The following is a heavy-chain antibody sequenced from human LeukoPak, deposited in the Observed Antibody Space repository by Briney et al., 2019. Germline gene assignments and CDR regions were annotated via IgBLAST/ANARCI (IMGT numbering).Heavy chain of an antibody. CDR1: GFTLKTYW. CDR2: INSDGSST. Sequence: GGSLRLSCAASGFTLKTYWVHWVRQAPGKGLSWVSLINSDGSSTSYADSVKGRFTISRDNSKNTLYLQMSSLRAEDTAAYYCVKERTAAASNWFDPWGQGTLVTVSS. J-gene: IGHJ5*02. CDR3: VKERTAAASNWFDP. V-gene: IGHV3-74*01. D-gene: IGHD6-13*01.